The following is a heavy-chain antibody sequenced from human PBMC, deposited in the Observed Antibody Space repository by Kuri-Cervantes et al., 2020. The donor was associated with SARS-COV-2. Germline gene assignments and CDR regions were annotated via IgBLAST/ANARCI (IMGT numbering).Heavy chain of an antibody. J-gene: IGHJ5*02. V-gene: IGHV3-21*04. Sequence: GGSLRLSCAASGFTFSSYSINWVRQAPGKGLEWVSSISRSTSNIYYEDSVKGRFTISRDNSKNTLYLHMNSLRAEDTAVYYCARVPYYDFWSDHPGGGWFDPWGQGTLVTVSS. D-gene: IGHD3-3*01. CDR3: ARVPYYDFWSDHPGGGWFDP. CDR1: GFTFSSYS. CDR2: ISRSTSNI.